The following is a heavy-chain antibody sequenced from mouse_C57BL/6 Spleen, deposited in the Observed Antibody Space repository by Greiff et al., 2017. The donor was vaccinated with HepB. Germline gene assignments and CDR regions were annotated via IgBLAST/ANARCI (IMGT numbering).Heavy chain of an antibody. J-gene: IGHJ2*01. CDR2: IDPETGGT. CDR1: GYTFTDYE. V-gene: IGHV1-15*01. D-gene: IGHD1-1*01. CDR3: VVNLLLHY. Sequence: QVHVKQSGAELVRPGASVTLSCKASGYTFTDYEMHWVKQTPVHGLEWIGAIDPETGGTAYNQKFKGKAILTADKSSSTAYMELRSLTSEDSAVYYCVVNLLLHYWGQGTTLTVSS.